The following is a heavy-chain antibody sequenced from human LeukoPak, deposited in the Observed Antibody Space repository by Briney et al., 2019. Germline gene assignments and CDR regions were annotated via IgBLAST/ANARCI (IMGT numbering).Heavy chain of an antibody. J-gene: IGHJ4*02. CDR3: ARVPHKLYNGYDKGY. CDR2: INPNSGGT. V-gene: IGHV1-2*02. CDR1: GYTFTGYY. D-gene: IGHD5-12*01. Sequence: ASVKVSCKASGYTFTGYYMHWVRQAPGQGLEWMGWINPNSGGTNYAQKFQGRVTMTRDTSISTAYMELSRLRSDDTAVYYCARVPHKLYNGYDKGYWGQGTLVTVSS.